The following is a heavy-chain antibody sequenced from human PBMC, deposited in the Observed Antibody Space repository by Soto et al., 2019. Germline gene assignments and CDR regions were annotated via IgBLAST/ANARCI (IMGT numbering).Heavy chain of an antibody. CDR3: AISGHTFVGVI. Sequence: QVQLQESGPGLVKPSETLSLTCTVSGASMSDYYGSWIRQSPGEGLEHIGYLQYSGYANYNPSLKSRVTISMDTPRNQFALRLSSVTAADTAMYYFAISGHTFVGVIWAQGILVTVSS. CDR1: GASMSDYY. CDR2: LQYSGYA. J-gene: IGHJ4*02. D-gene: IGHD3-16*01. V-gene: IGHV4-59*03.